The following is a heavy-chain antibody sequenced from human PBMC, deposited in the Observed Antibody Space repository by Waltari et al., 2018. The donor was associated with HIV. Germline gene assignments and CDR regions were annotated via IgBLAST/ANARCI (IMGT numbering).Heavy chain of an antibody. V-gene: IGHV3-74*01. CDR1: GFTFTNYW. CDR2: VNSDETSR. D-gene: IGHD3-3*01. CDR3: TRETYDFWSGFDY. Sequence: EVQLVESGGGLVQPGGSLRLSCAASGFTFTNYWMHWVRQSPGEGLVWVARVNSDETSRDYADSVKGRFTISRDNAKNTLHLQMNSLRPEDTAVYYCTRETYDFWSGFDYWGQGTLVTVSS. J-gene: IGHJ4*02.